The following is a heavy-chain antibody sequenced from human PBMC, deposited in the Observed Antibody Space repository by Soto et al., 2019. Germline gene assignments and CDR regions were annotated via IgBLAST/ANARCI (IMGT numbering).Heavy chain of an antibody. D-gene: IGHD1-26*01. V-gene: IGHV3-23*01. CDR3: AKGWELLGDFDY. CDR2: ISGSGGST. J-gene: IGHJ4*02. Sequence: EVQLLESGGGLVQPGGSLRLSCAASGFTFSSYAMSWVRQAPGKGLEWVSAISGSGGSTYYADSVKGRFTISRDNSKNTLYLQMNSLRAEYTAVYYCAKGWELLGDFDYWGQGTLVTVSS. CDR1: GFTFSSYA.